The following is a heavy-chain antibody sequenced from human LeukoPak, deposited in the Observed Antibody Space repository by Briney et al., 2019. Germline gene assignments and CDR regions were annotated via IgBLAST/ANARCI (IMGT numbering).Heavy chain of an antibody. V-gene: IGHV7-4-1*02. CDR3: ASPTTVVRGYYYYMDV. CDR1: GYTFTSYA. Sequence: ASVKVSCKASGYTFTSYAMNWVRQAPGQGLEWMGWINTNTGNPTYAQGFTGRFVFSLDTSVSTAYLQISSLKAEDTAVYYCASPTTVVRGYYYYMDVWGKGTTVTVSS. J-gene: IGHJ6*03. D-gene: IGHD4-23*01. CDR2: INTNTGNP.